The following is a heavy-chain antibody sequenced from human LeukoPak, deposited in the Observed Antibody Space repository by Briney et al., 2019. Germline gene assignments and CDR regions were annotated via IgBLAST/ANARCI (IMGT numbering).Heavy chain of an antibody. V-gene: IGHV4-34*01. J-gene: IGHJ5*01. CDR1: GGSFSGHS. CDR3: AGGRGRVVLITTSRRSFWFDS. D-gene: IGHD3-22*01. Sequence: PSETLSLTCAVYGGSFSGHSWSWIRQPPGKGLEWIGEVIHGGSTNYNPSLKSRVIISLDTSKNQFSLKLSSVTAADTAVYYCAGGRGRVVLITTSRRSFWFDSWGQGTLVTVSS. CDR2: VIHGGST.